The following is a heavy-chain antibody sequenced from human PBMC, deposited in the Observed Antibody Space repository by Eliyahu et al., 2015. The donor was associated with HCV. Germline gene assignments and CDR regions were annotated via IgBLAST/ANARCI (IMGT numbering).Heavy chain of an antibody. CDR1: GFTFSSYA. Sequence: QVQLVESGGXVVQPGRSLRLSCAAXGFTFSSYAMPWVRQAPGKGXEGVAVISYDGSNSNTTQTXSVKXRFTISRDNSKNTLYLQMNSLRAEDTAVYYCAREGRXIVVVVAAKLIASGHYGMDVWGQGTTVTVSS. J-gene: IGHJ6*02. D-gene: IGHD2-15*01. V-gene: IGHV3-30-3*01. CDR2: ISYDGSNS. CDR3: AREGRXIVVVVAAKLIASGHYGMDV.